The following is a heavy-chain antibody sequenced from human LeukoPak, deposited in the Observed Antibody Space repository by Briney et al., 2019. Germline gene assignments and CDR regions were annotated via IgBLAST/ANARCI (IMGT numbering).Heavy chain of an antibody. J-gene: IGHJ6*02. D-gene: IGHD2-2*01. CDR2: IGGSGGNT. CDR3: AKDTAVVPAAPYGMDV. CDR1: GGSFSGYY. V-gene: IGHV3-23*01. Sequence: ETLSLTCAVYGGSFSGYYWSWVRQAPGKGLDWVSTIGGSGGNTYYAESVKGRFTISRDNSRNTLYLQMNSLRAEDTAIYYCAKDTAVVPAAPYGMDVWGQGTTVTVSS.